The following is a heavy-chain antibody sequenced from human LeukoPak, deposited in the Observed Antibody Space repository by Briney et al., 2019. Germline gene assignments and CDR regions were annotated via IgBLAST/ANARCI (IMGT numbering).Heavy chain of an antibody. Sequence: SQTLSLTCTVSGGSISSGDYYWSWIRQPQGKGVEWIRYIYYSGSTHSNLSLKSRVTRSVDTSKYQFSLKLNSVSAADTAVYYGARGGYYFDYWGQGTQVTVSS. CDR2: IYYSGST. CDR1: GGSISSGDYY. V-gene: IGHV4-31*03. J-gene: IGHJ4*02. CDR3: ARGGYYFDY. D-gene: IGHD5-12*01.